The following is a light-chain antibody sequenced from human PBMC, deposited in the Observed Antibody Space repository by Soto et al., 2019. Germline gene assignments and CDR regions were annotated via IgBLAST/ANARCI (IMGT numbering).Light chain of an antibody. CDR3: QQYDDWPALS. CDR2: GAS. CDR1: QSVSSN. Sequence: EKALTQSPVTLSLSPGERATLSCRASQSVSSNLAWYQHRPGQAPRLLLYGASTRASAVPASFSGSGSGPQFILTISRLQSEDSAVYCCQQYDDWPALSFGGRIKGDIK. V-gene: IGKV3-15*01. J-gene: IGKJ4*01.